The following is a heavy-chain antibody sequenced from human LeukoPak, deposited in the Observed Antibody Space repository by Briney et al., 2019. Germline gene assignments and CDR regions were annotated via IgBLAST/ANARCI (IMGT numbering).Heavy chain of an antibody. CDR3: ARVGSGSYFLDAFDI. V-gene: IGHV3-33*01. J-gene: IGHJ3*02. CDR1: GLTLSGHG. Sequence: GGSLRLSCAASGLTLSGHGMHWVRQAPGKGLEWVAIIWHDGNIKYYADSVKGRFIVSRDNYKNTVFLQMNGLRGEDTAVYYCARVGSGSYFLDAFDIWGQGTMVSVSS. D-gene: IGHD1-26*01. CDR2: IWHDGNIK.